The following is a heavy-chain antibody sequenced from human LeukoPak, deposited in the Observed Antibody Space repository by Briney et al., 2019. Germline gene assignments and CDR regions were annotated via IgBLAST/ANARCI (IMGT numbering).Heavy chain of an antibody. J-gene: IGHJ4*02. D-gene: IGHD2-2*01. CDR1: GFTFSNYW. Sequence: GGSLRLSCAASGFTFSNYWMHWVGQAPGKGLVWVSLINPDGSTTSYADSVKGRFTISRDNAKNTLYLQMDSLRAEDTAVYYCLGSSWPYVHWGQGTRVTVSS. V-gene: IGHV3-74*01. CDR3: LGSSWPYVH. CDR2: INPDGSTT.